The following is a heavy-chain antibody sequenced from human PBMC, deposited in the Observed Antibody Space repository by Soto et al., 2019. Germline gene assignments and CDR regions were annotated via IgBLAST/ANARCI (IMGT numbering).Heavy chain of an antibody. Sequence: ATLALTSSVSGGSINSYWWSWIRQPAGKGLEWIGRVYSSGTTDYNPSLNSRATMSVETSKNQFSLKLSSVTAADTAVYYCARDIGSYAYGEGYWGQGIQVTVSS. CDR3: ARDIGSYAYGEGY. J-gene: IGHJ4*02. CDR2: VYSSGTT. CDR1: GGSINSYW. D-gene: IGHD3-10*01. V-gene: IGHV4-4*07.